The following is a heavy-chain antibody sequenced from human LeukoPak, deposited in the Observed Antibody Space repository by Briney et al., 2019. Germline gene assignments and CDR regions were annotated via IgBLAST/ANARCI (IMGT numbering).Heavy chain of an antibody. Sequence: GGSLRLSCAASGFTFSSYSMNWVRQAPGKGLEWVSYISSSSSTIYYADSVKARFTISRDNAKNSLYLQMNSLRAEDTAVYYCAREEDCGGDCYPPDVWGQGTTVTVSS. J-gene: IGHJ6*02. CDR2: ISSSSSTI. CDR1: GFTFSSYS. CDR3: AREEDCGGDCYPPDV. D-gene: IGHD2-21*02. V-gene: IGHV3-48*04.